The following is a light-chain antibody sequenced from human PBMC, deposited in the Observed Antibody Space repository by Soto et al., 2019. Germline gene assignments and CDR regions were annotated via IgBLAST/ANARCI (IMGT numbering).Light chain of an antibody. V-gene: IGKV1-33*01. CDR3: HQYDNLPLT. J-gene: IGKJ2*01. Sequence: DIQMTQSPSSLSASVGDRVTITCQASQDIRNYLNWYQQKPGKAPKLLIYDVSNLKIGVPSRFSGSGSGADFTFTISSLQPEDIATYYCHQYDNLPLTFGQGTKLVIK. CDR2: DVS. CDR1: QDIRNY.